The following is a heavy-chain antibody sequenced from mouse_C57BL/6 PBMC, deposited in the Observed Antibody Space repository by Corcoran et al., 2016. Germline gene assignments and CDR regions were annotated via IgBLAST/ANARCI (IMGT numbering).Heavy chain of an antibody. CDR2: INPNNGGT. Sequence: EVQLQQSGPELVKPWASVTISCKDSGYTFTDYYMSWVKQSHGKSLEWIGDINPNNGGTSYNQKFNGKAILTVDKSSSNAYMELRGLTSEDSAVYYCARGGLYGNYWFAYWGQGTLVAVSA. CDR3: ARGGLYGNYWFAY. J-gene: IGHJ3*01. CDR1: GYTFTDYY. D-gene: IGHD2-1*01. V-gene: IGHV1-26*01.